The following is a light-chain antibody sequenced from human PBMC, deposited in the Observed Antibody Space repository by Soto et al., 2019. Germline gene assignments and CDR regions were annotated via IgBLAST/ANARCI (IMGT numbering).Light chain of an antibody. V-gene: IGKV1-39*01. J-gene: IGKJ3*01. CDR3: QQTYSTPFT. CDR2: GAS. CDR1: QSISSY. Sequence: DIQMTQSPSSLSASVGDRVTITCRASQSISSYLNWYQQKPGKAPKVLIYGASSLQSGVPSRFSCSGSGTDFTLTISSLQPADFATYYCQQTYSTPFTVGPGTKVYIK.